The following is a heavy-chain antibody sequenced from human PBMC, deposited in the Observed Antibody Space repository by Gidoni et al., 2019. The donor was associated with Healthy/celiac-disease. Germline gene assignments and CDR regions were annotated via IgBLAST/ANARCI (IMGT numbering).Heavy chain of an antibody. CDR1: VCPFSSSG. CDR3: AKPHRSIRYYFDY. Sequence: QVQLVESGGGVVQPGRSLRRSCAAPVCPFSSSGMPWVRQAPGKGLEWVAVISYDGSNKYYADSVKGRFTISRDNSKNTLYLQMNSLRAEDTAVYYCAKPHRSIRYYFDYWGQGTLVTVSS. CDR2: ISYDGSNK. J-gene: IGHJ4*02. V-gene: IGHV3-30*18. D-gene: IGHD3-10*01.